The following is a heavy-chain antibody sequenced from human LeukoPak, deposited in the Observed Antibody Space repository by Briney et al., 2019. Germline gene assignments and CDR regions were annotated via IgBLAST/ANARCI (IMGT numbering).Heavy chain of an antibody. D-gene: IGHD3-22*01. CDR3: ASQFYYDSRGYPAFDY. CDR1: GGSITGYY. CDR2: MHSNGTA. J-gene: IGHJ4*02. Sequence: SETLSLTCSVSGGSITGYYWNWIRQPPGKGMEWIAYMHSNGTAIYNPSLKSRVTMSVDTSKKQFSLKLSSVTASDTAVYYCASQFYYDSRGYPAFDYWGQGTLVTVSS. V-gene: IGHV4-59*08.